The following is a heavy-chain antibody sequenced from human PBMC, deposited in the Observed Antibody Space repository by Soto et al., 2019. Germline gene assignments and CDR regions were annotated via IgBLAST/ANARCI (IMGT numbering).Heavy chain of an antibody. V-gene: IGHV3-30-3*01. D-gene: IGHD3-3*01. CDR1: GFTFSSYA. Sequence: PGGSLRLSCAASGFTFSSYAMHWVRQAPGKGLEWVAVISYDGSNKYYADSVKGRFTISRDNSKNTLYLQMNSLRAEDTAVYYCARDGSEYYDFWSGSMDVWGQGTTVTVSS. J-gene: IGHJ6*02. CDR3: ARDGSEYYDFWSGSMDV. CDR2: ISYDGSNK.